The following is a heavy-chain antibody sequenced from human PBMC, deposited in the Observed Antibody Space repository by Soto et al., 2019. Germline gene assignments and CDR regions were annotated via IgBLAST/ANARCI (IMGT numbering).Heavy chain of an antibody. CDR2: IKAYSGNT. CDR3: AIANYGDDDY. J-gene: IGHJ4*02. Sequence: LVQSGAEAKKPGTSVKVSCKASGYTFSTSTISWVRQAPGQGLEWLGWIKAYSGNTNYAPKLQGRVTMTTDTSTSTAYWELRSLTNDDTAMYYCAIANYGDDDYWGQGTLVTVSS. V-gene: IGHV1-18*04. D-gene: IGHD4-17*01. CDR1: GYTFSTST.